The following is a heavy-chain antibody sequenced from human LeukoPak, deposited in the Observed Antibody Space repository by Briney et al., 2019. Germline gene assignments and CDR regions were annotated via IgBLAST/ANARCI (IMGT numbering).Heavy chain of an antibody. CDR1: GGSISSYY. CDR3: ARTTLPNSFDP. J-gene: IGHJ5*02. V-gene: IGHV4-59*01. CDR2: IYYSGST. Sequence: SETLSLTCTVSGGSISSYYWSWIRQPPGKGLEWIGYIYYSGSTNYNPSLKSRVTISVDTSKNQFSPKLSSVTAADTAVYYCARTTLPNSFDPWGQGTLVTVSS. D-gene: IGHD3-16*01.